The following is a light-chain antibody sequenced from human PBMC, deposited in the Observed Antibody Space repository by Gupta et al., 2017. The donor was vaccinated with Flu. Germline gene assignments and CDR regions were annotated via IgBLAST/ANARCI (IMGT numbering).Light chain of an antibody. J-gene: IGKJ1*01. CDR1: QAIRND. Sequence: DIQMTQSPSSLSASVGDRVTFTCRTSQAIRNDLAWYQHKPGKAPKRLIYAAINLQSGVPSRFSGSGSGTEFTLTISSLQPEDFASYFCLQYNDYPRTFGQGTKVEIK. CDR3: LQYNDYPRT. CDR2: AAI. V-gene: IGKV1-17*01.